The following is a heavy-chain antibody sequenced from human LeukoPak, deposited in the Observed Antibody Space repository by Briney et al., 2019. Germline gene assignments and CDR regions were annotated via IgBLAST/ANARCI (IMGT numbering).Heavy chain of an antibody. CDR3: AREGEIVNTGYFEY. Sequence: PGGSLRLSCAASGFTFSSYGMHWVRQAPDKGLEWVAVMPNDRRNNYYAESVKGRFTISRDNSKNTLYLQMNNQRVEDTAVYYCAREGEIVNTGYFEYWGQGTLVTVSS. D-gene: IGHD1-1*01. CDR2: MPNDRRNN. V-gene: IGHV3-30*03. J-gene: IGHJ4*02. CDR1: GFTFSSYG.